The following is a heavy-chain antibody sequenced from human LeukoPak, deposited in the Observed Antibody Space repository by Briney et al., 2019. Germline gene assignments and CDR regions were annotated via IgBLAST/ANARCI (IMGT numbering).Heavy chain of an antibody. CDR3: ARPPHYYDTSGYSV. D-gene: IGHD3-22*01. V-gene: IGHV6-1*01. Sequence: SQTLSLTCAISGDSVSSNSAAWNWIRQSPSRGLEWLGRTYYRSKWYNDYAVSVKSRITINPDTSKNQFSLQLNSVTAADTAVYYCARPPHYYDTSGYSVWGQGTLVTVSS. CDR2: TYYRSKWYN. CDR1: GDSVSSNSAA. J-gene: IGHJ4*02.